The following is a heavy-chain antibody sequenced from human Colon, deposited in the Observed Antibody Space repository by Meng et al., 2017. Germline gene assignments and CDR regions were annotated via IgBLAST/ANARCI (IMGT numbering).Heavy chain of an antibody. D-gene: IGHD3-22*01. CDR3: ARNYYDSSGYYYGY. J-gene: IGHJ4*02. CDR1: GYSFTSYD. Sequence: QVQLAQSGAEVKKPGASVKVSGKTSGYSFTSYDITWVRQAPGQGLEWMGWISVYNGNTNYAQKFQGRITMTTDTSTSTAYMELRSLRSDDTAVYYCARNYYDSSGYYYGYWGQGTLVTVSS. CDR2: ISVYNGNT. V-gene: IGHV1-18*01.